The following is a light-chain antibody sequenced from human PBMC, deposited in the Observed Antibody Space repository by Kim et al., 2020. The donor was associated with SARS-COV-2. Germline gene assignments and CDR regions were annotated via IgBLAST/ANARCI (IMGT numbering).Light chain of an antibody. V-gene: IGKV3-20*01. CDR3: QQYGDSPRWT. CDR1: ESVSGNH. CDR2: GVS. Sequence: PGERATLSCRATESVSGNHLAWYQQKPDQAPRLLIYGVSRRATGIPDMFSGSGSATDFTLTISRLEPEDFAVYYCQQYGDSPRWTFGQGTKVDIK. J-gene: IGKJ1*01.